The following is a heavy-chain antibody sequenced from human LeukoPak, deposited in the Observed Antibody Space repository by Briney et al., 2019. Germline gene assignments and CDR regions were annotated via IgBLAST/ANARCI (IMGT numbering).Heavy chain of an antibody. Sequence: SETLSLTCIVSGGSISRYYWSWIRQPPGKGLEWIGYIYYSGSTNYNPSLESRVTMSVDTSKIQFSLKLRSVTAADTAVYYCARVGVDYGDYEYWGQGTLVTVSS. CDR2: IYYSGST. CDR3: ARVGVDYGDYEY. J-gene: IGHJ4*02. D-gene: IGHD4-17*01. CDR1: GGSISRYY. V-gene: IGHV4-59*08.